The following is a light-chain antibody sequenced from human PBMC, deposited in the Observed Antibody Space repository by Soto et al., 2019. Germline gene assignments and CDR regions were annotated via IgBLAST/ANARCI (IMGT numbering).Light chain of an antibody. Sequence: QSVLTQPASVSGSPGQSITISCTGTSSDVGGYNYVSWYQQHPGKAPKLMIYEVSNRPSGVSNRFSGSKSDNTASLTISGLQAEDEADYYCSSYTSRSTFVVGTGTKVTV. J-gene: IGLJ1*01. CDR3: SSYTSRSTFV. V-gene: IGLV2-14*01. CDR2: EVS. CDR1: SSDVGGYNY.